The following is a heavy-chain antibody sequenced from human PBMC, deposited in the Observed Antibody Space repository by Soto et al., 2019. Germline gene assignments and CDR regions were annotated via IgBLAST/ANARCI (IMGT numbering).Heavy chain of an antibody. Sequence: AASVKVSCKASGYTFTSYDINWVRQATGQGLEWMGWMNPNSGNTGYAQKFQGRVTMTRNTSISTAYMELSSLRSEDTAVYYCARGMFRKYCSSNSCYQFDPWGQGTLVTVSS. D-gene: IGHD2-2*01. CDR3: ARGMFRKYCSSNSCYQFDP. V-gene: IGHV1-8*01. J-gene: IGHJ5*02. CDR2: MNPNSGNT. CDR1: GYTFTSYD.